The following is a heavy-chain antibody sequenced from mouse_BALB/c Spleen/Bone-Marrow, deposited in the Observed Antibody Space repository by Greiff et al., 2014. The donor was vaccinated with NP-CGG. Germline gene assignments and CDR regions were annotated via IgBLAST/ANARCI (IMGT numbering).Heavy chain of an antibody. CDR1: GFNIKDTY. Sequence: EVQLQQSGAELVKPGASVKLSCTASGFNIKDTYMHWVKQRPEQGLEWIGRIDPANGNTKYDPKFQGKATIAADTSSNTAYLQLSSLTSEDTAVYYCARYGNYCYAMDYWGQGTSVTVSS. D-gene: IGHD2-1*01. V-gene: IGHV14-3*02. CDR2: IDPANGNT. CDR3: ARYGNYCYAMDY. J-gene: IGHJ4*01.